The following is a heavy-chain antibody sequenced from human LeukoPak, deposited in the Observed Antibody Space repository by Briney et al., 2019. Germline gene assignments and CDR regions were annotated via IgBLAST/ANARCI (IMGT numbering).Heavy chain of an antibody. Sequence: ASVKVSCKASGGTFSSYAISWVRQAPGQGLEWMGWISGDNRNTKYAEKFQGRVTMTTDTSTTTAYMELRSLRSDDTAIYYCARYRLPDYYYYYFMDVWGRGTTVTVSS. D-gene: IGHD3-16*02. CDR3: ARYRLPDYYYYYFMDV. J-gene: IGHJ6*03. CDR2: ISGDNRNT. CDR1: GGTFSSYA. V-gene: IGHV1-18*01.